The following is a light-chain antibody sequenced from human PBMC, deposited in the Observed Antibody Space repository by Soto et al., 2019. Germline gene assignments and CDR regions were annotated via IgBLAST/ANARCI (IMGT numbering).Light chain of an antibody. CDR3: QHSYSFPYA. CDR2: AAS. Sequence: DIQMAQSPSSLSASVGDRVAITCRASQSISTYLNWYQQKPGKAPKLLIYAASSLQSGVPSRFSGSGSGTDFTLIISSLQAEDLATYYCQHSYSFPYAFGQGTRLEIK. J-gene: IGKJ2*01. CDR1: QSISTY. V-gene: IGKV1-39*01.